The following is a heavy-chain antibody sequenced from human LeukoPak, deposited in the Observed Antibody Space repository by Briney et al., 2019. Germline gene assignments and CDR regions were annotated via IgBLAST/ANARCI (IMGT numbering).Heavy chain of an antibody. CDR3: ARGRYYYGSGSYFPHYYYYYGMDV. V-gene: IGHV4-34*01. CDR2: INHSGST. Sequence: SETLSLTCAVCGGSFSGYYWSWIRQPPGKGLEWIGEINHSGSTNYNPSLKSRVTISVDTSKNQFSLKLSSVTAADTAVYYCARGRYYYGSGSYFPHYYYYYGMDVWGQGTTVTVSS. J-gene: IGHJ6*02. CDR1: GGSFSGYY. D-gene: IGHD3-10*01.